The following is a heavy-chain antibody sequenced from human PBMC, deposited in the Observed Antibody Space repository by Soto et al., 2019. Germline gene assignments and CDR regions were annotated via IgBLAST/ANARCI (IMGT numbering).Heavy chain of an antibody. CDR2: IYYSGST. V-gene: IGHV4-59*01. J-gene: IGHJ3*02. D-gene: IGHD3-22*01. CDR3: AREVNYDSSGSPYDAFDI. CDR1: GGSISSYY. Sequence: LSLTCTVSGGSISSYYWSWIRQPPGKGLEWIGYIYYSGSTNYNPSLKSRVTISVDTSKNQFSLKLSSVTAADTAVYYCAREVNYDSSGSPYDAFDIWGQGTMVTVSS.